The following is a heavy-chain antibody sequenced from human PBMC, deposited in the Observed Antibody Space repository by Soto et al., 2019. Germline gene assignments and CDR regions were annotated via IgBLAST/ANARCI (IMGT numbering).Heavy chain of an antibody. CDR2: ISAYNGNT. V-gene: IGHV1-18*01. CDR1: GYTFTSYG. CDR3: ARIEGAIAVAAPPGWFDP. Sequence: GASVKVSCKASGYTFTSYGISWVRQAPGQGLEWMGWISAYNGNTNYAQKLQGRVTMTTDTSTSTAYMELRSLRSDDTAVYYCARIEGAIAVAAPPGWFDPWGQGTLVTVPS. J-gene: IGHJ5*02. D-gene: IGHD6-19*01.